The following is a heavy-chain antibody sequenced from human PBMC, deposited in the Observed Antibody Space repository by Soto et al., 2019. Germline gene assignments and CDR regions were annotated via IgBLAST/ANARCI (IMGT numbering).Heavy chain of an antibody. CDR3: ARGVASSTYYDFWSGYSSPNNWFDP. CDR2: IDPSDSYT. Sequence: GESLKISCKGSGYSFTSYWISWVRQMPGKGLEWMGRIDPSDSYTNYSPSFQGHVTISADKSISTAYLQWSSLKASDTAMYYCARGVASSTYYDFWSGYSSPNNWFDPWGQGTLVTVSS. V-gene: IGHV5-10-1*01. J-gene: IGHJ5*02. CDR1: GYSFTSYW. D-gene: IGHD3-3*01.